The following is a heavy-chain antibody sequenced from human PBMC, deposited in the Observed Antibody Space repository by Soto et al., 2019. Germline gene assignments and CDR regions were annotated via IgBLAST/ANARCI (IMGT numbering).Heavy chain of an antibody. D-gene: IGHD6-19*01. CDR2: VHNSGST. V-gene: IGHV4-59*01. CDR1: GDPISRYH. Sequence: QVQLQESGPGLVKPSETLSLSCTVSGDPISRYHWSWIRQTPGKGLEWIGYVHNSGSTSYNPSLKSRVTISIDTSRKQFSLRLRSVTAADTAVYYCPGDRNNRVWYKYWGQGTLVTVSS. CDR3: PGDRNNRVWYKY. J-gene: IGHJ4*02.